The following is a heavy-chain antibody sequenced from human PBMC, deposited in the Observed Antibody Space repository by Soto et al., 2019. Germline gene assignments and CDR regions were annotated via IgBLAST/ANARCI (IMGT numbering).Heavy chain of an antibody. CDR2: IKSKTDGGTT. CDR1: GFTFSNAW. D-gene: IGHD3-3*01. J-gene: IGHJ4*02. CDR3: TTDYVRVDYGFWSGFFVS. Sequence: SGGSLRLSCAASGFTFSNAWRSWVRQAPGEGLERVGRIKSKTDGGTTDYAAPVKGRFTISRDDSQNLLYLQMNSLKTEDTAVYYCTTDYVRVDYGFWSGFFVSWGQGILVTVSS. V-gene: IGHV3-15*01.